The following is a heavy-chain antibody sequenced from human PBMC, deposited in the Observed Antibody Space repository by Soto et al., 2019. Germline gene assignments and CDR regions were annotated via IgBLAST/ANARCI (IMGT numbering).Heavy chain of an antibody. CDR2: ISSSSSYI. V-gene: IGHV3-21*01. CDR1: GFTFSSYS. CDR3: ARDSLYYDFWSAPPTGMDV. J-gene: IGHJ6*02. Sequence: GGSLRLSCAASGFTFSSYSMNWVRQAPGKGLEWVSSISSSSSYIYYADSVKGRFTISRDNAKNSLYLQMNSLRAEDTAVYYCARDSLYYDFWSAPPTGMDVWGQGTTVTVSS. D-gene: IGHD3-3*01.